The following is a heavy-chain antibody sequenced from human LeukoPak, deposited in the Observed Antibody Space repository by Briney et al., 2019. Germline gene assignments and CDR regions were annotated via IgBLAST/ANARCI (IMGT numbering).Heavy chain of an antibody. CDR1: GFTFSGSA. V-gene: IGHV3-73*01. D-gene: IGHD1-26*01. CDR3: TRLVVGATFDY. CDR2: IRSKANSYAT. J-gene: IGHJ4*02. Sequence: GGSLKLSCAASGFTFSGSAMHWVRQASGKGLEWVGRIRSKANSYATAYAASVKGRFTISRDDSKNTAYLQMNSLKTEDTAVYYCTRLVVGATFDYWGQGTLVTVSS.